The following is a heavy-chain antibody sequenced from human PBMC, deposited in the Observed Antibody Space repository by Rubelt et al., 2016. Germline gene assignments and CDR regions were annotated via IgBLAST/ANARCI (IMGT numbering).Heavy chain of an antibody. CDR2: ISAYNGNT. V-gene: IGHV1-18*01. D-gene: IGHD4-23*01. Sequence: QVQLVQSGAEVKKPGASVKVSCKASGYTFTSYGISWVRQAPGQGLEWMGWISAYNGNTNYAQKLQGGVTMTTEPATSTAYMELRSLRSDDTAVYYCARDVGGNSVLYYFDYWGQGTLVTVSS. CDR1: GYTFTSYG. J-gene: IGHJ4*02. CDR3: ARDVGGNSVLYYFDY.